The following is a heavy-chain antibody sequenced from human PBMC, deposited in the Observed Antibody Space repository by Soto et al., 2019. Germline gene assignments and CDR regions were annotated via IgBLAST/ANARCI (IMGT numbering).Heavy chain of an antibody. D-gene: IGHD1-26*01. CDR3: AKDRSGSRDVDAFDI. J-gene: IGHJ3*02. CDR2: ISYDGSNK. V-gene: IGHV3-30*18. CDR1: GFTFSSYG. Sequence: QVQLVESGGGVVQPGRSLRLSCAASGFTFSSYGMHWVRQAPGKGLEWVAVISYDGSNKYYADSVKGRFTISRDNSKNTLYLQMNSLRAEDTAVYYCAKDRSGSRDVDAFDIWGQGTMVTVSS.